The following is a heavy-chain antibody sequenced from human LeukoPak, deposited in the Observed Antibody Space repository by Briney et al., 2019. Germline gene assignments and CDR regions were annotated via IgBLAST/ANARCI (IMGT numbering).Heavy chain of an antibody. CDR3: AYIQTAYCSSTSCYPSFDY. J-gene: IGHJ4*02. CDR2: INPSGGST. Sequence: GASVKVSCKASGYTFTSYYMHWVRQAPGQGLEWMGIINPSGGSTSYAQKFQGRVTMTRDTSTSTVYMELSSLRSEDTAVYYCAYIQTAYCSSTSCYPSFDYWGQGTLVIVSS. D-gene: IGHD2-2*01. V-gene: IGHV1-46*01. CDR1: GYTFTSYY.